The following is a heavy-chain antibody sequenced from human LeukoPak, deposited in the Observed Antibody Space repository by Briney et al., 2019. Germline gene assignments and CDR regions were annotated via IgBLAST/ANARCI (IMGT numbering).Heavy chain of an antibody. V-gene: IGHV4-59*01. CDR1: GGSLSSYY. D-gene: IGHD6-6*01. J-gene: IGHJ1*01. CDR2: IYYTGST. CDR3: ARDLYSSSQH. Sequence: PLGTLSLTCAVSGGSLSSYYWGWIRHPPAKGLERVGYIYYTGSTTSNPSLKSRVTISVDTSKNQFSLKLSSVTAADTAVYYCARDLYSSSQHWGEGKLVTVSS.